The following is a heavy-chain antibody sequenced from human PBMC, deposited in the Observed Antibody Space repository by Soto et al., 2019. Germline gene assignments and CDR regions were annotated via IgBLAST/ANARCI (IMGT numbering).Heavy chain of an antibody. CDR3: ARKSSSDSTGYDYFDY. V-gene: IGHV3-21*06. D-gene: IGHD3-22*01. J-gene: IGHJ4*02. Sequence: EVQLVESGGGLVEPGGSLRLSCATSGFSFSSSDMTWVRQAPGKGLEYVSSINYSGRYMFYAGSPRGRFTVSRDNAKNSLYLQMNSLRAEDTAVYYCARKSSSDSTGYDYFDYWGQGTLVTVSS. CDR2: INYSGRYM. CDR1: GFSFSSSD.